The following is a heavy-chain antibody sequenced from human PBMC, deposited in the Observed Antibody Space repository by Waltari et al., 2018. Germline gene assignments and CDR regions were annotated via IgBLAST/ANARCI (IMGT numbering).Heavy chain of an antibody. CDR1: GGSISSGDYY. D-gene: IGHD6-13*01. CDR2: IYYSGST. V-gene: IGHV4-30-4*08. CDR3: ARTIIAAAVAVTIDYFDY. Sequence: QVQLQESGPGLVKPSQTLSLTCTDSGGSISSGDYYWSWICQPPGKGLEWIGYIYYSGSTYYNPSLKSRVTISVDTSKNQFSLKLSSVTAADTAVYYCARTIIAAAVAVTIDYFDYWGQGTLVTVSS. J-gene: IGHJ4*02.